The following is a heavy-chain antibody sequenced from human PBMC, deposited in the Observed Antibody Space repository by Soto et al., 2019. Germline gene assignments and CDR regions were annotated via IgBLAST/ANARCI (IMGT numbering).Heavy chain of an antibody. J-gene: IGHJ5*02. D-gene: IGHD3-9*01. V-gene: IGHV1-8*01. Sequence: GASVKVSCKASGYTFTSYYINWVRQATGQGLEWMGWMNPNSGNTGYAQKFQGRVTMTRNTSISTAYMELSSLRSGDTAVYYCARAGILRYFDWPPQRAVWFDPWGQGTLVTVSS. CDR3: ARAGILRYFDWPPQRAVWFDP. CDR1: GYTFTSYY. CDR2: MNPNSGNT.